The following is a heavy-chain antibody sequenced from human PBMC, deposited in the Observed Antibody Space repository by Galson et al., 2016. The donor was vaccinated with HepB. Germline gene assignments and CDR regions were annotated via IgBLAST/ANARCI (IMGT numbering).Heavy chain of an antibody. CDR2: ISWNSGSI. J-gene: IGHJ4*02. D-gene: IGHD2-2*01. CDR1: GFTFDDYA. CDR3: AKTAVVPAATWFGEFKIFDY. Sequence: SLRLSCAASGFTFDDYAMHWVRQAPGKGLEWVSGISWNSGSIGYADSVKGRFTISRDNAKNSLYLQMNSLRAEDTALYYCAKTAVVPAATWFGEFKIFDYWGQGTLVTVSS. V-gene: IGHV3-9*01.